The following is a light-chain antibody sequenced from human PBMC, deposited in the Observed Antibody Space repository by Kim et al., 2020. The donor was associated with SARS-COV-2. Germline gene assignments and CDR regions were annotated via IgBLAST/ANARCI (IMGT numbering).Light chain of an antibody. CDR3: QQYYSTPNT. V-gene: IGKV4-1*01. J-gene: IGKJ5*01. CDR1: QNVLYNSNNKNY. CDR2: WAS. Sequence: ATIKCKSSQNVLYNSNNKNYLAWYQQKPGQPPKLLIYWASTRESGVPDRFNGSGSGTDFTLTISSLQAEDVAVYYCQQYYSTPNTFGQGTRLEIK.